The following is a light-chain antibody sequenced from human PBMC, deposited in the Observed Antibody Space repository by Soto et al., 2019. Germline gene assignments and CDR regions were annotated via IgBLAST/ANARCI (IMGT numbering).Light chain of an antibody. CDR2: GAS. V-gene: IGKV3-20*01. Sequence: EIVLTQSPGTLSLSPGERATLSCRASQSVSSSYLAWYQQKPGQAPRLLIYGASSMATGIPDRFSGSGSGTDFTLTISRLEPEDFAVYYCQQYGTSPRTFGQGTKLDIK. CDR3: QQYGTSPRT. CDR1: QSVSSSY. J-gene: IGKJ2*01.